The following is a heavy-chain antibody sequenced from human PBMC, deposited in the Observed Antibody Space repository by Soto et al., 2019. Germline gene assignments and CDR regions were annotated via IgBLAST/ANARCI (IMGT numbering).Heavy chain of an antibody. CDR2: INHSGST. J-gene: IGHJ6*03. CDR3: ARRLDIVATSYNSYYYYMDV. Sequence: SETLSLTCAVYGGSFSGYYWSWIRQPPGKGLEWIGEINHSGSTNYNPSLKSRVTISVDTSKNQFSLKLSSVTAADTAVYYCARRLDIVATSYNSYYYYMDVWGKGTTVTVSS. CDR1: GGSFSGYY. V-gene: IGHV4-34*01. D-gene: IGHD5-12*01.